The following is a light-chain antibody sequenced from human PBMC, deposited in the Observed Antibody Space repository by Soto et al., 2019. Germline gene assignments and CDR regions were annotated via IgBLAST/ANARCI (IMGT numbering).Light chain of an antibody. CDR2: DVS. V-gene: IGLV2-14*01. J-gene: IGLJ1*01. CDR3: SSYTSSSTLYV. Sequence: QSVLTQPASVSGSPGQSITISCTGTSSDFGGYNYVSWYQQHPGKAPKLMIYDVSNRPSGVSNRFSGSKSGNTASLTISGLQAEDEADYYCSSYTSSSTLYVFGTGTQLTV. CDR1: SSDFGGYNY.